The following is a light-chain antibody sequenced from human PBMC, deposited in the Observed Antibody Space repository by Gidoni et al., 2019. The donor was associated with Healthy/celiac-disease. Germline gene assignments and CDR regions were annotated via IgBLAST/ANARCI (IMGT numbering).Light chain of an antibody. Sequence: IHITQSPSSLSASVGDRVTITCRARQSISSYLNWYQQKPGKAPELLIYGAFSLQSGVPSRFSGSGYGTDFTLTISSLQPEDFATYYCQQSFGTPRYTFGQGTKLEIK. CDR3: QQSFGTPRYT. V-gene: IGKV1-39*01. CDR1: QSISSY. CDR2: GAF. J-gene: IGKJ2*01.